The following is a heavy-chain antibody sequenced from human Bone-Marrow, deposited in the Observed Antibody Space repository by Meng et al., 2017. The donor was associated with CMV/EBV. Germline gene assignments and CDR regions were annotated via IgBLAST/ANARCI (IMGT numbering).Heavy chain of an antibody. CDR2: INPSGGST. CDR3: AAKSAVAGHYYYGMDV. J-gene: IGHJ6*02. V-gene: IGHV1-46*01. CDR1: GYTFTSYY. D-gene: IGHD6-19*01. Sequence: ASVKVSCKASGYTFTSYYMHWVRQAPGQGLEWMGIINPSGGSTSYAQKFQGRVTMIRDTSTSTVYMELSSLRSEDTAVYYCAAKSAVAGHYYYGMDVWGQGTTVTVSS.